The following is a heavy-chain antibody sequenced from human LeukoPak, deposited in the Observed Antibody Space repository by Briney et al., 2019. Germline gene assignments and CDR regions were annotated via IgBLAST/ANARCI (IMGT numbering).Heavy chain of an antibody. CDR2: INPNSAGT. J-gene: IGHJ3*02. Sequence: ASVKVSCKASGYTFTGYYMHWARQAPGQGLEWMGWINPNSAGTNYAQKFQGRVTMTRDTSISTAYMELSRLRSDDTAVYYCASGAPSIVVVPTDAFDIWGQGTMVTVSS. D-gene: IGHD2-2*01. CDR3: ASGAPSIVVVPTDAFDI. CDR1: GYTFTGYY. V-gene: IGHV1-2*02.